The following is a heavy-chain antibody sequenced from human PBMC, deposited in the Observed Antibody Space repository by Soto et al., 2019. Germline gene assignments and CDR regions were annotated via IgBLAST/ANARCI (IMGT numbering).Heavy chain of an antibody. V-gene: IGHV1-8*01. CDR2: MNPNSGNT. D-gene: IGHD5-12*01. CDR3: ARSYRRGGYSGYHPLDY. CDR1: GYTFTSYD. J-gene: IGHJ4*02. Sequence: QVQLVQSGAEVKKPGASVKVSCKASGYTFTSYDINWVRQATGQGLEWMGWMNPNSGNTGYAQKFQGRVTMTRNTSISTAYMEVSSLRSEDTAVYYCARSYRRGGYSGYHPLDYWGQGTLVTGSS.